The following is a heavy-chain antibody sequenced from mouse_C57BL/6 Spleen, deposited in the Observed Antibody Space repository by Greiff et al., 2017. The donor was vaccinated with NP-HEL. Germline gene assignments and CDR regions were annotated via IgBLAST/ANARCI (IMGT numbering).Heavy chain of an antibody. V-gene: IGHV1-61*01. CDR1: GYTFTSYW. CDR3: ARGGYGSSYPYAMDY. Sequence: QVQLQQPGAELVRPGSSVKLSCKASGYTFTSYWLDWVKQRPGQGLEWIGNIYPSDSETHYNQKFKDKATLTVDKSSSTAYMQLSSLTSEDSAVYYCARGGYGSSYPYAMDYWGQGTSVTVSS. D-gene: IGHD1-1*01. J-gene: IGHJ4*01. CDR2: IYPSDSET.